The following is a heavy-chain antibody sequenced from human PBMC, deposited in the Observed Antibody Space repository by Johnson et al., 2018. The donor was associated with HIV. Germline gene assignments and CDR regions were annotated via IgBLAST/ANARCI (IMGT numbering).Heavy chain of an antibody. V-gene: IGHV3-30*18. CDR1: GFTLSNYG. D-gene: IGHD1-26*01. CDR2: ISYDGSNT. CDR3: AKSTWELRHLDAFDI. Sequence: QVQLLESGGGVVQPGRSLRLSCAASGFTLSNYGIHWVRQAPGQGLEWVALISYDGSNTYYADSVKGRFTISRDNSKNTLYLQMNSLRAEDTAVYYCAKSTWELRHLDAFDIWGQGTMVTVSS. J-gene: IGHJ3*02.